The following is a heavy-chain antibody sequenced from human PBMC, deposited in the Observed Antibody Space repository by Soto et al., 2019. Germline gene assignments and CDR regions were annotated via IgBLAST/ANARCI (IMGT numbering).Heavy chain of an antibody. CDR3: AKAFLPSDY. CDR1: GFTFSSDA. D-gene: IGHD3-3*02. J-gene: IGHJ4*02. Sequence: GGSLRLSCAASGFTFSSDAMHWVRQAPGKGLEWVAVISYDGSNKYYADSVKGRFTISRDNSKNTLYLQMNSLRAEDTAVYYCAKAFLPSDYWGQGTLVTVSS. CDR2: ISYDGSNK. V-gene: IGHV3-30-3*01.